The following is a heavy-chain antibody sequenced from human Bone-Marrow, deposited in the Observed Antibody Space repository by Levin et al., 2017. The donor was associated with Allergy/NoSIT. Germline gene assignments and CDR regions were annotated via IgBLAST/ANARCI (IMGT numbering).Heavy chain of an antibody. D-gene: IGHD3-10*01. J-gene: IGHJ4*02. CDR2: IRRKAGNYAT. Sequence: GGSLRLSCAASGFTFSGSGIHWVRQAAVNGLEWVGRIRRKAGNYATAYVASVEGRFTVSRDDSKNTAYLEMNSLKTEDTAVYYCMRWEFLVRPYWGQGTLVTVSS. CDR3: MRWEFLVRPY. V-gene: IGHV3-73*01. CDR1: GFTFSGSG.